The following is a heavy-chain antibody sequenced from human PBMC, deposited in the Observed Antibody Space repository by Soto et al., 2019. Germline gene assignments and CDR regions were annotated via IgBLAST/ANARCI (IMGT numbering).Heavy chain of an antibody. V-gene: IGHV4-59*01. CDR2: IYYSGST. D-gene: IGHD6-13*01. CDR1: GGSISSYY. Sequence: QVQLQESGPGLVKPSETLSLTCTVSGGSISSYYWSWIRQPPGKGLEWIGYIYYSGSTNYNPSLKSRVTISVDTSKNQFSLKLSSVTAADTAVYYCARGAPYSSSLAYWGQGTLVTVSS. J-gene: IGHJ4*02. CDR3: ARGAPYSSSLAY.